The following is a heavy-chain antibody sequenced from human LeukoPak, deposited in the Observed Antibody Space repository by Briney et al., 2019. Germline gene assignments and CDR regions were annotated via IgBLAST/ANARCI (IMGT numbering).Heavy chain of an antibody. CDR2: ISSSSSTI. D-gene: IGHD3/OR15-3a*01. CDR1: GFTFSSYS. CDR3: ARDRRGWTTENFDY. V-gene: IGHV3-48*01. J-gene: IGHJ4*02. Sequence: PGGSLRLSCAASGFTFSSYSMNWVRQAPGKGLEWVSYISSSSSTIYYADSVKGRFTISRDNAKNSLYLQMNSLRAEDTAVYYCARDRRGWTTENFDYWGQGTLVTVSS.